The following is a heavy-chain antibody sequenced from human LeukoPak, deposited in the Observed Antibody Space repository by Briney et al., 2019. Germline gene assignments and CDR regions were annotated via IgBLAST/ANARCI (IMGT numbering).Heavy chain of an antibody. D-gene: IGHD3-9*01. V-gene: IGHV3-15*01. CDR1: GFRFSNAW. CDR3: ARERSNFDWLSYYYYMDV. CDR2: IKSKTDGGTT. J-gene: IGHJ6*03. Sequence: GGSLRLSCAASGFRFSNAWMSWVRQAPGKGLEWVGRIKSKTDGGTTDYAAPVKGRFTISRDDSKNTLYLQMNSLKTEDTAVYYCARERSNFDWLSYYYYMDVWGKGTTVTISS.